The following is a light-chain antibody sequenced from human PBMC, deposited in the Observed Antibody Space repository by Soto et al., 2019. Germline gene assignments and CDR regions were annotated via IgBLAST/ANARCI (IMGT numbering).Light chain of an antibody. CDR2: GAS. CDR1: QSVSSN. J-gene: IGKJ1*01. V-gene: IGKV3-15*01. Sequence: EIVMTQSPATLSVSPGEGATLSCRASQSVSSNLAWYQQKPGQAPRLLIFGASTRASGIPARFSGSGSGTEFTLTISSLQSEDFAIYYCQQYNNWPRTFGQGTKVEIK. CDR3: QQYNNWPRT.